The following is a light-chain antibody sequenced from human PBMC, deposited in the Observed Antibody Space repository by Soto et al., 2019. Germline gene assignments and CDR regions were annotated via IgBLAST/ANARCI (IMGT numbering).Light chain of an antibody. CDR3: QQTYSTWT. Sequence: DIQMTQSPSSLSACVGDRVTITCRASQSISRYLNWYQQKPGKAPKLLIYTTSSLQSGVPSRFSGSGSGTDFTLTISSLHPEDFATYYCQQTYSTWTFGQGTKVDIK. J-gene: IGKJ1*01. V-gene: IGKV1-39*01. CDR1: QSISRY. CDR2: TTS.